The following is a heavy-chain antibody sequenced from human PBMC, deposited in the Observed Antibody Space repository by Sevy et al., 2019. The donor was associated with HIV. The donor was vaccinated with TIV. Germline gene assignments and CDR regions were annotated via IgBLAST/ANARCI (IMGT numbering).Heavy chain of an antibody. CDR2: IYYSGST. CDR3: ASGQIVVVTALGV. D-gene: IGHD2-21*02. CDR1: GGSISSGDYY. J-gene: IGHJ6*02. V-gene: IGHV4-30-4*01. Sequence: SETLSLTCTVSGGSISSGDYYWSWIRQPPGKGLEWIGYIYYSGSTYYNPSLKSRVTISVDTSKNQFSLKLSSVTAADTAVYYCASGQIVVVTALGVWGHGTTVTVSS.